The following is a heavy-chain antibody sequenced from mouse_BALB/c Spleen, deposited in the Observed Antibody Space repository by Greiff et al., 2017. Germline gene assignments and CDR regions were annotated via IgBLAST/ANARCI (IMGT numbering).Heavy chain of an antibody. CDR2: ISSGSSTI. CDR3: ARSYYYGSSPYDAMDD. D-gene: IGHD1-1*01. J-gene: IGHJ4*01. CDR1: GFTFSSFG. V-gene: IGHV5-17*02. Sequence: EVHLAESGGGLVQPGGSRKLSCAASGFTFSSFGMHWVRQAPGKGLEWVAYISSGSSTIYYADTVKGRFTIARDNPKNTLFLQMTSLRSEDTAMYYCARSYYYGSSPYDAMDDWGQGTSVTVSS.